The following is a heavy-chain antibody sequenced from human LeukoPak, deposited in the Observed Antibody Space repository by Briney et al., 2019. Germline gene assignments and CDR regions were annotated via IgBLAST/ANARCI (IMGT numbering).Heavy chain of an antibody. D-gene: IGHD3-22*01. CDR3: VRDPSNSSGRYAYFDY. CDR2: ISAYNGNT. J-gene: IGHJ4*02. CDR1: GYTFTSYG. V-gene: IGHV1-18*01. Sequence: GASVKVSCKASGYTFTSYGISWVGQAPGQGLEWMGWISAYNGNTNYAQKLQGRVTMTTDTSTSTAYMELRSLRSDDTAVYYCVRDPSNSSGRYAYFDYWGQGALVTVSS.